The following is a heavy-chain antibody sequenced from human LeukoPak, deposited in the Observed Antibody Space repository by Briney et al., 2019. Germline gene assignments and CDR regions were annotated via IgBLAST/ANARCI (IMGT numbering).Heavy chain of an antibody. V-gene: IGHV1-2*02. D-gene: IGHD1-1*01. CDR3: ARSWNDVNWFDP. J-gene: IGHJ5*02. CDR2: INPNSGGT. Sequence: GASVKVSCKASGYTFTGYYMHWVRQAPGQGLEWMGWINPNSGGTNYAQKFQGRVTMTGDTSISTAYMELSRLRSDDTAVYYCARSWNDVNWFDPWGQGTLVTVSS. CDR1: GYTFTGYY.